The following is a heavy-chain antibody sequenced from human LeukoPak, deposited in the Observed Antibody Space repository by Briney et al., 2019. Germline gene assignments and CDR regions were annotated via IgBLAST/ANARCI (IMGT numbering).Heavy chain of an antibody. Sequence: SETLSLTCFVSGGSIRSSDYYWSWIRQPPGKGLEWMGYIYYSGSTNYNPSLKSRVTISVDTSKNQFSLRVSSVTAADTAVYYCARHLNNCGDDCYIFDYWGQGTLVTVSS. CDR1: GGSIRSSDYY. CDR3: ARHLNNCGDDCYIFDY. J-gene: IGHJ4*02. D-gene: IGHD2-21*01. V-gene: IGHV4-61*05. CDR2: IYYSGST.